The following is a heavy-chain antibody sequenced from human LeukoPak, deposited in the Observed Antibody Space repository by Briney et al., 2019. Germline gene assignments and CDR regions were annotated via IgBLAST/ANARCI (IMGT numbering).Heavy chain of an antibody. D-gene: IGHD3-10*01. CDR1: GGSFSAYY. J-gene: IGHJ5*02. Sequence: SETLSLTCTVYGGSFSAYYWGWIRQPPGKGLEWIGEINHSGSTNYKPSLKSRVTISVDTSKNQFSLKLSSVTAADTAVYYCARGGYYGSGNDFRFDPWGQGTLVTVSS. CDR3: ARGGYYGSGNDFRFDP. V-gene: IGHV4-34*01. CDR2: INHSGST.